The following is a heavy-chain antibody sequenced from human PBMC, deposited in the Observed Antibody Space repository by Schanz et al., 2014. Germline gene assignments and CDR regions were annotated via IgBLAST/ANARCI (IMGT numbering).Heavy chain of an antibody. CDR2: IKEDGSEK. V-gene: IGHV3-7*01. Sequence: EVQLVESGGGLVQPGGSLRLSCAASTFTFSSDWMSWVRQAPGKGLEWVANIKEDGSEKDYADSVKGRFTISRDNTKNSLYLQMNGLRAEDTAVYYCVRDSFFAFDYWGQGTLVTVSS. CDR1: TFTFSSDW. J-gene: IGHJ4*02. D-gene: IGHD3-3*01. CDR3: VRDSFFAFDY.